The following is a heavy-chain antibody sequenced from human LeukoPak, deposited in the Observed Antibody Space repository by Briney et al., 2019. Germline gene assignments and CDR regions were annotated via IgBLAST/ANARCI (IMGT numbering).Heavy chain of an antibody. V-gene: IGHV3-20*04. J-gene: IGHJ5*02. CDR2: VDRYGNDA. CDR1: GFNFNDYG. CDR3: ARGRDWLDP. Sequence: GGSLRLSCAASGFNFNDYGMSWVRQAPGKGLEWVSGVDRYGNDAGYGDSVKGRFTISKDNGAKSLFLQMSSVRVEDTAIYYCARGRDWLDPWGQGILVTVSS.